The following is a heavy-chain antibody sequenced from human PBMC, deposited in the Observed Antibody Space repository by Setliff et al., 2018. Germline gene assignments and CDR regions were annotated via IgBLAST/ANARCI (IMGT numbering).Heavy chain of an antibody. J-gene: IGHJ4*02. D-gene: IGHD3-10*01. CDR1: GFTFGSYW. V-gene: IGHV3-7*03. Sequence: GESLKISCAASGFTFGSYWMSWVRQAPGKGLEWVANIKQDGSQKYYVDSVEGRFTTSRDSARNSLYLHMNSLRDEDTAVYFCARDKDHIRGFDYWGRGALVTVSS. CDR2: IKQDGSQK. CDR3: ARDKDHIRGFDY.